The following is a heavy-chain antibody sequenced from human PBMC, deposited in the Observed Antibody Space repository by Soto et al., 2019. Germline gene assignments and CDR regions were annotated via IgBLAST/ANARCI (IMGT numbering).Heavy chain of an antibody. CDR2: IYDSGSTNYNSGTT. CDR3: ASSPGLVVPAATWFDP. Sequence: SETLSLTCTVSGGSISSGGYYWSWIRQHPGKGLEWIGYIYDSGSTNYNSGTTNYNPSLKSRVTISVDTSKNQFSLKLSSVTAADTAVYYCASSPGLVVPAATWFDPWGQGTLVTVSS. V-gene: IGHV4-61*08. CDR1: GGSISSGGYY. J-gene: IGHJ5*02. D-gene: IGHD2-2*01.